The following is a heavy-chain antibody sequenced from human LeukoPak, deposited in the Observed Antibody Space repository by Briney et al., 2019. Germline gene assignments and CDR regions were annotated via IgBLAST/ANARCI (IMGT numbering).Heavy chain of an antibody. D-gene: IGHD6-19*01. CDR3: ARLEGSAHFDY. CDR2: IYYSGDT. J-gene: IGHJ4*02. CDR1: GGSITGYF. V-gene: IGHV4-59*01. Sequence: PSETLSLTCTVSGGSITGYFWSWIRQPPGKGLEWIAYIYYSGDTNYNPSLKSRVTMSVDTSKNQFSLKLSSLTAADTAVYYCARLEGSAHFDYWGQGTLVTVSS.